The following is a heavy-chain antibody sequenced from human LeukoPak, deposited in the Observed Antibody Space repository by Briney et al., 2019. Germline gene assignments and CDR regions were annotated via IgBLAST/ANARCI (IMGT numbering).Heavy chain of an antibody. Sequence: SETLSLTCAVYGGSFSGYYWSWIRQPPGKGLEWIGEINHSGSTNYNPSLKSRVTISVDTSKNQFSLKLSSVTAADTAVYYCARRLDSSGYYGYYYLDYWGQGTLVTVSS. CDR3: ARRLDSSGYYGYYYLDY. V-gene: IGHV4-34*01. J-gene: IGHJ4*02. D-gene: IGHD3-22*01. CDR1: GGSFSGYY. CDR2: INHSGST.